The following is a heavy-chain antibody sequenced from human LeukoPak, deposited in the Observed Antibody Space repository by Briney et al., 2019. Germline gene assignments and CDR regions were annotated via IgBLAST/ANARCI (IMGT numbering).Heavy chain of an antibody. D-gene: IGHD3-10*01. CDR3: ARDHWGVVDY. V-gene: IGHV4-61*02. CDR2: IYTSGST. Sequence: SETLSLTCTVSGGSISSGSYYWSWIGQPAGKGLEWIGRIYTSGSTNYNPSLKSRVTISVDTSKNQFSLKLSSVTAADTAVYYCARDHWGVVDYWGQGTLVTVSS. J-gene: IGHJ4*02. CDR1: GGSISSGSYY.